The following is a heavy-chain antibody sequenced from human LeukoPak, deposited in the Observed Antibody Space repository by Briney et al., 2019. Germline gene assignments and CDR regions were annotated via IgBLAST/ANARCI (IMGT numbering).Heavy chain of an antibody. CDR2: FDPGDDET. V-gene: IGHV1-24*01. D-gene: IGHD5-24*01. Sequence: ASVKVSCKVSGYSLSELSTHWVRQAPGQGLEWMGGFDPGDDETICAQKLQGRVTMTTDTSTSTAYMELRSLRSDDTAVYYCARERDGYNYLGDYWGQGTLVTVSS. CDR3: ARERDGYNYLGDY. CDR1: GYSLSELS. J-gene: IGHJ4*02.